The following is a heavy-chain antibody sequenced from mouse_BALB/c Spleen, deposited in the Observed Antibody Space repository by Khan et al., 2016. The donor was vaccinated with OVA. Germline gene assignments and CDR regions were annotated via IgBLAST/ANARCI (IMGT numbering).Heavy chain of an antibody. CDR3: VRLYDYGDGLAY. D-gene: IGHD2-4*01. J-gene: IGHJ3*01. CDR1: GFSLTNFG. Sequence: QVQLKQSGPGLVQPSQSLSITCTVSGFSLTNFGVHWVRQSPGRGLEWLGVIWGGGTTDYNAAFISRLSISKDNPKSQVFFKMNSLQANDTAVYYCVRLYDYGDGLAYWGQGTLVTVSA. V-gene: IGHV2-2*02. CDR2: IWGGGTT.